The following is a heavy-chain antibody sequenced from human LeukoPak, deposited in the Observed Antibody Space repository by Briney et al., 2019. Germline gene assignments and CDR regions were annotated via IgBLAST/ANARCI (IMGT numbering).Heavy chain of an antibody. CDR1: GFTFSSYW. CDR3: ARDNHYYDSSGYFFFPDY. CDR2: INSDGSST. J-gene: IGHJ4*02. Sequence: GGSLRLSCAASGFTFSSYWTHWVRQAPGKGLVWVSRINSDGSSTSYADSVKGRFTISRDNAKNTLYLQMNSLRAEDTAVYYCARDNHYYDSSGYFFFPDYWGQGTLVTVSS. V-gene: IGHV3-74*01. D-gene: IGHD3-22*01.